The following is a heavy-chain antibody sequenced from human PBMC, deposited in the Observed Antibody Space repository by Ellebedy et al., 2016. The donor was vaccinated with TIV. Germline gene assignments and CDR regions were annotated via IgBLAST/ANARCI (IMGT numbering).Heavy chain of an antibody. D-gene: IGHD2-2*01. CDR2: IRGGGTNT. CDR3: ARDTVQVPDGDVFDV. Sequence: PGGSLRLSCVVSGFTFSSYGMNWVRQAPGKRLEWVLGIRGGGTNTYYADSVKGRFTISRDNSKNTLYLQMNSLRVDDTATYYCARDTVQVPDGDVFDVWGQGTLVTVSS. CDR1: GFTFSSYG. J-gene: IGHJ3*01. V-gene: IGHV3-23*01.